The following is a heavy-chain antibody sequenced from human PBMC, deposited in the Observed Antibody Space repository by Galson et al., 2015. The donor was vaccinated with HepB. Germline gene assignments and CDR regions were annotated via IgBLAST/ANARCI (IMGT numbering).Heavy chain of an antibody. CDR3: ARVYQDHSGVDY. Sequence: SLRLSCAASGFTFSYYHMNWVRQAPGKGLEWISYITSSSTTKHYADSVRGRFTISRDNAKNSLYLQMNNLRDDDTATYYCARVYQDHSGVDYWGQGTPVTVSS. CDR2: ITSSSTTK. J-gene: IGHJ4*02. D-gene: IGHD4/OR15-4a*01. CDR1: GFTFSYYH. V-gene: IGHV3-48*02.